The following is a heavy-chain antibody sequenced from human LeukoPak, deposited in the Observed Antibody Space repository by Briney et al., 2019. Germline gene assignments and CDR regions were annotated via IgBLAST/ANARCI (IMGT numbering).Heavy chain of an antibody. D-gene: IGHD3-10*01. J-gene: IGHJ4*02. CDR1: GFTFSSYA. CDR2: ISGSGGST. V-gene: IGHV3-23*01. Sequence: HTGGSLRLSCAASGFTFSSYAMSWVRQAPGKGLEGVSAISGSGGSTYYADSVKGRFTISRDNSKNTLYLQMNSLRAEDTAVYYCAKAVYGSGSYYVFDYWGQGTLVTVSS. CDR3: AKAVYGSGSYYVFDY.